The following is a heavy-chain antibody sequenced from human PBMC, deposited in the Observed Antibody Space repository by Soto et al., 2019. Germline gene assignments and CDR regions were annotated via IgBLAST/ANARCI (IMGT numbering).Heavy chain of an antibody. J-gene: IGHJ1*01. V-gene: IGHV4-59*12. CDR2: INYSGST. Sequence: SETLSLTCTVSGGSISSYYWSWIRQPPGKGLEWIGYINYSGSTNYNPSLKSRVTISVDTSKNQFSLKLSSVTAADTAVYYCAIYDSSGSRGFQHWGQGTLVTVSS. CDR3: AIYDSSGSRGFQH. D-gene: IGHD3-22*01. CDR1: GGSISSYY.